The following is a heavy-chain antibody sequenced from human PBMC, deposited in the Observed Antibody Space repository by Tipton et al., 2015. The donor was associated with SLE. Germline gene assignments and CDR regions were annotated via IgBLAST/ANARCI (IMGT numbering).Heavy chain of an antibody. Sequence: TLSLTCTVSGGSISSSSYYWGWIRQPAGKGLEWIGHIYTSGGTNYNPPLKSRVTISVDTSKNQFSLKLSSVTAADTAVYYCARDSGIGAFDIWGQGTMVTVSS. CDR3: ARDSGIGAFDI. V-gene: IGHV4-61*09. J-gene: IGHJ3*02. CDR2: IYTSGGT. CDR1: GGSISSSSYY. D-gene: IGHD6-13*01.